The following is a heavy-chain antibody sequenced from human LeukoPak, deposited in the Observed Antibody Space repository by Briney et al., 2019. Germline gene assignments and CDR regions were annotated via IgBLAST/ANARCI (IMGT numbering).Heavy chain of an antibody. J-gene: IGHJ4*02. CDR2: IYVSGST. D-gene: IGHD1-26*01. CDR1: GGSISNYY. V-gene: IGHV4-4*07. CDR3: ARGRPYSASYYDSDY. Sequence: TSETLSLTCSVSGGSISNYYWSWIRQPAGKGLEWIGRIYVSGSTNHNPSLKSRVTMSVDTSKNQFSLKLSSVTAADTAMYYCARGRPYSASYYDSDYWGQGTLVTVSS.